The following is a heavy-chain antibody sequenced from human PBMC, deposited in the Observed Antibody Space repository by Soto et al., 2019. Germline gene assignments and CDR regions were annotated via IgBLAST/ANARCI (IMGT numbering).Heavy chain of an antibody. CDR2: IIPIFGTA. CDR3: ATDCGRRSGGIDY. D-gene: IGHD2-15*01. Sequence: QVQLVQSGAEVNKPGSSVTVSCKASGGTFSSFSINWERQAPGQGLEWMGEIIPIFGTANYAQKFQGRVTISADESTSTAYMEMSSLRSEDTAVYYCATDCGRRSGGIDYWGQGTLVTVSS. V-gene: IGHV1-69*01. CDR1: GGTFSSFS. J-gene: IGHJ4*02.